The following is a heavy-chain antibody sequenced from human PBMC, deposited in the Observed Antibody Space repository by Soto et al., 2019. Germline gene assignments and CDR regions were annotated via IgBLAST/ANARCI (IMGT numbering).Heavy chain of an antibody. CDR3: ARVARGYSGYDCFDY. CDR2: IYYSGST. D-gene: IGHD5-12*01. J-gene: IGHJ4*02. Sequence: SETLSLTCTVSGGSISSGGYYWSWIRQHPGKGLEWIGYIYYSGSTYYNPSLKSRVTISVDTSKNQFSLKLSSVTAADTAVYYCARVARGYSGYDCFDYWGQGTLVTVSS. CDR1: GGSISSGGYY. V-gene: IGHV4-31*03.